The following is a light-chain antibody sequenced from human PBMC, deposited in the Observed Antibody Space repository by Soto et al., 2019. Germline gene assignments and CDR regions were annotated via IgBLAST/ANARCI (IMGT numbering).Light chain of an antibody. Sequence: QSALTQPASVSGSPGQSITISCTGTSTNVGSYNLVSWYQQHPGKAPKLMIYEGTKRPSGVSNRFSGSKSGNTASLTISGLQAEDEADYYCCSYADSSTFEVFGGGTKVTVL. CDR2: EGT. CDR1: STNVGSYNL. V-gene: IGLV2-23*03. J-gene: IGLJ3*02. CDR3: CSYADSSTFEV.